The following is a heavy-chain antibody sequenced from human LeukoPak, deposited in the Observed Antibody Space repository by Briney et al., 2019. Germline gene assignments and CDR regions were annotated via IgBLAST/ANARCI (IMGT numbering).Heavy chain of an antibody. V-gene: IGHV3-48*01. CDR2: ISSSGTTM. D-gene: IGHD2-2*01. CDR3: ATYCSSAACYALPPY. CDR1: GFTFIRHC. Sequence: GGSLRLSCAASGFTFIRHCMSWVRQAPGKWREWVSYISSSGTTMYYAESVEGRFTISRDNDTNSLYLQMYSLGAEDTAVYYCATYCSSAACYALPPYWGQGTLVTVSS. J-gene: IGHJ4*02.